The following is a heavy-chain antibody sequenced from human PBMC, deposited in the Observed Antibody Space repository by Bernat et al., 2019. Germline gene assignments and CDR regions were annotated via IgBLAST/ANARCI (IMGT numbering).Heavy chain of an antibody. Sequence: EVQLVESGGGLVKPGGSLRLSCAASGFIFSSYNMNWVRQAPGKGLEWVSSISSSSAYIYYADSVKGRLTISRDNAKNSLYLQMNSLRAEDTAVYYCARESQDSGVVIAAVDLWGQGTMVTVSS. V-gene: IGHV3-21*01. CDR3: ARESQDSGVVIAAVDL. CDR1: GFIFSSYN. D-gene: IGHD2-15*01. J-gene: IGHJ3*01. CDR2: ISSSSAYI.